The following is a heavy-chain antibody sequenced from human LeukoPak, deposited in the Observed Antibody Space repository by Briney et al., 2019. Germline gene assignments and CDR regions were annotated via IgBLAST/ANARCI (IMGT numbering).Heavy chain of an antibody. D-gene: IGHD2-15*01. CDR2: INHSGST. J-gene: IGHJ4*02. CDR3: ARYCSGGSCYDY. Sequence: SETLSLTCAVYGGSFSGYYWSWIRQPPGKGLEWIGEINHSGSTNYNPPLKSRVTISVDTSKNQFSLKLSSATAADTAVYYCARYCSGGSCYDYWGQGTLVTVSS. CDR1: GGSFSGYY. V-gene: IGHV4-34*01.